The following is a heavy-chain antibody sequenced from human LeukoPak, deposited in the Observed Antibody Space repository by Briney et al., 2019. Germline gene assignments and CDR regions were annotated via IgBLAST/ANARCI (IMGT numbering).Heavy chain of an antibody. Sequence: EASVKVSCKASGYTFTSYDINWVRQATGQGLEWMGWMNPNSGNTGYAQKFQGRVTMTRNTSISTAYMELSSLRSEDTAVYYCARDLLGYYYGSGSDGSYYYMDVWGKGTTVTISS. V-gene: IGHV1-8*01. CDR2: MNPNSGNT. CDR1: GYTFTSYD. CDR3: ARDLLGYYYGSGSDGSYYYMDV. J-gene: IGHJ6*03. D-gene: IGHD3-10*01.